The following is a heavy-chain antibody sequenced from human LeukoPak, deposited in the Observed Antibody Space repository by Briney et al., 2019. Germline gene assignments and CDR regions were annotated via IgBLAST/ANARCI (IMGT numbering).Heavy chain of an antibody. V-gene: IGHV3-23*01. Sequence: GGSLRLSCAASGFTFSSYGMSWVRQAPGKGLEWVSTISGTGSSTYYADSVKGRFTISRDNLKNTLYLQMNSLRAEDTAVYYCARGGSGDIFDIWGQGTMVTVSS. CDR2: ISGTGSST. J-gene: IGHJ3*02. CDR1: GFTFSSYG. CDR3: ARGGSGDIFDI. D-gene: IGHD2-21*01.